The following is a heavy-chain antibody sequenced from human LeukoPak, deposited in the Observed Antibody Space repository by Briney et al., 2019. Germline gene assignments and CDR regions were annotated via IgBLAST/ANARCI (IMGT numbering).Heavy chain of an antibody. CDR3: ARERNSGSYYFAVYYYYYMDV. CDR2: TYYRSKWYN. CDR1: GDSVSSNSAA. Sequence: SQTLSLTCAISGDSVSSNSAAWNWIRHSPSRGLEWLGRTYYRSKWYNDYAVSVKSRITINPDTSKYQFSLQLNSVTPEDTAVYYCARERNSGSYYFAVYYYYYMDVWGKGTTVAVSS. D-gene: IGHD1-26*01. J-gene: IGHJ6*03. V-gene: IGHV6-1*01.